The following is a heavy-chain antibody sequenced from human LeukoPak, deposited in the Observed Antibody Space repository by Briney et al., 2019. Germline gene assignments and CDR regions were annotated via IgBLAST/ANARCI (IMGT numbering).Heavy chain of an antibody. J-gene: IGHJ4*02. V-gene: IGHV4-59*01. Sequence: PSETLSLTCTVSGGSISSYYWSWLRQPPGEGREWIGYIYYSGSTNYNPSLKSRVTISVDTSKNQFSLKLSSVTAADTAVYYCARGSGSYSDYFDYWGQGTLVTVSS. CDR1: GGSISSYY. D-gene: IGHD1-26*01. CDR2: IYYSGST. CDR3: ARGSGSYSDYFDY.